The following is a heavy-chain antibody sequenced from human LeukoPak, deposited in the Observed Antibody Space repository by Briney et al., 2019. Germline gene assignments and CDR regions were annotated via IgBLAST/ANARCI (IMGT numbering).Heavy chain of an antibody. V-gene: IGHV4-34*01. CDR2: INHSGST. D-gene: IGHD6-6*01. CDR3: ARGPQLSGVFIDFDY. Sequence: KASETLSLTCAVYGGSFSGYYWSWIRQPPGKGLEWIGEINHSGSTNYNPSLKSRVTISVDTSKNQFSLKLSSVTAADTAVYYCARGPQLSGVFIDFDYWGQGTLVTVSS. CDR1: GGSFSGYY. J-gene: IGHJ4*02.